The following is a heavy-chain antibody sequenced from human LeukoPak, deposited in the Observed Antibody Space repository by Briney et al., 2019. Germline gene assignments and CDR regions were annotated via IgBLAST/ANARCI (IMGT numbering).Heavy chain of an antibody. V-gene: IGHV5-51*01. CDR1: GYLFSNYW. D-gene: IGHD1-26*01. Sequence: GASLKISCEGSGYLFSNYWVAWVRQMPGKGLEWMGIIYAGDSDTRYSPSIEGHVTISVDNSINAAYLQWNSLRASDTAMYYCVKTVGATDSSFEMWGPGTVVIVSS. J-gene: IGHJ3*02. CDR2: IYAGDSDT. CDR3: VKTVGATDSSFEM.